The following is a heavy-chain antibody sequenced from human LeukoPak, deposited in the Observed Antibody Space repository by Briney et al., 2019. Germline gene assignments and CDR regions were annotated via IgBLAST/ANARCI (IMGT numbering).Heavy chain of an antibody. CDR3: AKDRTLLYQGPADP. Sequence: GGSLRLSCAASGFTFSSYGMHWVRQAPGKGLEWVAFIRYDGSNKYYADSVKGRFTISRDNSKNTLYLQMNSLRAEDTAVYYCAKDRTLLYQGPADPWGQGTLVTVSS. V-gene: IGHV3-30*02. D-gene: IGHD2-8*01. J-gene: IGHJ5*02. CDR1: GFTFSSYG. CDR2: IRYDGSNK.